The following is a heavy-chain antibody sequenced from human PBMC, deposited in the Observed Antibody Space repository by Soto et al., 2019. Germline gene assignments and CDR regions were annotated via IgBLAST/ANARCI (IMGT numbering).Heavy chain of an antibody. CDR3: ARSAAAGTGWFDP. J-gene: IGHJ5*02. CDR2: IYYSGST. CDR1: GVSISSGDYY. D-gene: IGHD6-13*01. V-gene: IGHV4-30-4*01. Sequence: SETLSLTCTVSGVSISSGDYYWSWIRQPPGKGLEWIGYIYYSGSTYYNPSLKSRVTISVDTSKNQFSLKLSSVTAADTAVYYCARSAAAGTGWFDPWGQGTLVTVSS.